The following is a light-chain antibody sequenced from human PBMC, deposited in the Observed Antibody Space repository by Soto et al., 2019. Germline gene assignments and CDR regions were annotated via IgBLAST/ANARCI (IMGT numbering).Light chain of an antibody. CDR1: SSDVGSYNL. CDR3: CSYVGSSTYV. CDR2: EVS. J-gene: IGLJ1*01. Sequence: QSALTQPASVSGTPGHSITISCTGTSSDVGSYNLVSWYQQHPGKAPKLMIYEVSKRPSGVSNRFSGSKSGNTASLTISGLQAEDEADYYCCSYVGSSTYVFGTGTKVTV. V-gene: IGLV2-23*02.